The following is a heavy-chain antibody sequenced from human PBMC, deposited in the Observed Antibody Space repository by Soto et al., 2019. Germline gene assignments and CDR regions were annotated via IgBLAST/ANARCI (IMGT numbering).Heavy chain of an antibody. CDR3: ARLPYSSGNHHEY. CDR1: GGTFSSYT. D-gene: IGHD6-19*01. Sequence: GASVKVSCKASGGTFSSYTISWVRQAPGQGLEWMGRIIPILGIANYAQKFQGRVTITADKSTSTAYMELSSLRSEDTAVYYCARLPYSSGNHHEYWGQGTLVTVPS. CDR2: IIPILGIA. V-gene: IGHV1-69*02. J-gene: IGHJ4*02.